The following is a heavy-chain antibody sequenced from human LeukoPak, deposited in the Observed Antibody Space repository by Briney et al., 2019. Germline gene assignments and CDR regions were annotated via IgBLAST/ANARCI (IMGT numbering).Heavy chain of an antibody. CDR2: IYYSGST. CDR1: GGSISSSSYY. J-gene: IGHJ4*02. Sequence: SETLSLTXTVSGGSISSSSYYWGWIRQPPGKGLEWIGSIYYSGSTYYNPSLKSRVTISVDTSKNQFSLKLSSVTAADTAVYYCANAYGDYRYYFDYWGQGTLVTVSS. D-gene: IGHD4-17*01. V-gene: IGHV4-39*01. CDR3: ANAYGDYRYYFDY.